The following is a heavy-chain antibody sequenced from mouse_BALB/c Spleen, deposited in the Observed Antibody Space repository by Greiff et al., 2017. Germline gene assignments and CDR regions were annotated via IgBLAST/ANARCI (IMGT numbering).Heavy chain of an antibody. CDR3: ARHKGYDYYAMDY. CDR2: ISSGGSYT. CDR1: GFTFSSYG. Sequence: EVQLVESGGDLVKPGGSLKLSCAASGFTFSSYGMSWVRQTPVKRLEWVATISSGGSYTYYPDSVKGRFTISRDNAKNTLYLQMSSLKSEDTAMYYCARHKGYDYYAMDYWGQGTSVTVSS. J-gene: IGHJ4*01. V-gene: IGHV5-6*01. D-gene: IGHD2-14*01.